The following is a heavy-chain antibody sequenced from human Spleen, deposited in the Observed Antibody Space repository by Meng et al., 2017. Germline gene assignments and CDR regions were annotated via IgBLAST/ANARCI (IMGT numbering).Heavy chain of an antibody. D-gene: IGHD6-19*01. CDR2: IGHSGFT. CDR3: VRSSAWVRTGFDP. Sequence: QPQLQESGPGLVRPSEALSLTGRGSGGSSSTRGSYWGWIRQPPGKGLEWIGGIGHSGFTYYTPSLKSRVTVSIDTSRNQFSLWLTSVTAADTAVYYCVRSSAWVRTGFDPWGQGALVTVSS. CDR1: GGSSSTRGSY. J-gene: IGHJ5*02. V-gene: IGHV4-39*01.